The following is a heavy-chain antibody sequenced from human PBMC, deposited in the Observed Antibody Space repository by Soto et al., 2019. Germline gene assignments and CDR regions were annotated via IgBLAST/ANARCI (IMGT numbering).Heavy chain of an antibody. CDR1: GYTFTGYY. V-gene: IGHV1-2*04. CDR2: INPNSGGT. CDR3: ARDEGYYYGMDV. J-gene: IGHJ6*02. Sequence: GASVKVSCKASGYTFTGYYMHWVRQAPGQGLEWMGRINPNSGGTNYAQKFQGWVTMTRDTSISTAYMELSRLRSDDTAVYYCARDEGYYYGMDVWGQGTTVTVSS.